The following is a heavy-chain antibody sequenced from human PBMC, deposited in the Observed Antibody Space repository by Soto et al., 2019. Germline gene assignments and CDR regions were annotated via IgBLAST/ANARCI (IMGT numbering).Heavy chain of an antibody. D-gene: IGHD3-16*02. CDR2: TNPNSGNT. V-gene: IGHV1-8*01. Sequence: AASVKVSCKASGYTFTSYDINWVRQATGQGLEWMGWTNPNSGNTGYAQKFQGRVTMTRNTSISTAYMELSSLRSEDTAVYYCARTHVRLGELSSYYYYGMDVWGQGTTVTVSS. CDR3: ARTHVRLGELSSYYYYGMDV. CDR1: GYTFTSYD. J-gene: IGHJ6*02.